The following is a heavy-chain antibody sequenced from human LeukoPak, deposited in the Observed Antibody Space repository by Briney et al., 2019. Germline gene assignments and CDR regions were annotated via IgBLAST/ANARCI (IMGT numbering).Heavy chain of an antibody. V-gene: IGHV3-33*01. CDR2: IXYYGSTK. Sequence: GESLTLSCAAXGXXXXXXDXXXXXXAXXXXVXXVDVIXYYGSTKYYADSVKGXFTIARDNSKNTLYLQMNSLRAEDTAVYYWARVGRGSVDYWGQGTLVTVSS. CDR3: ARVGRGSVDY. CDR1: GXXXXXXD. J-gene: IGHJ4*02. D-gene: IGHD3-10*01.